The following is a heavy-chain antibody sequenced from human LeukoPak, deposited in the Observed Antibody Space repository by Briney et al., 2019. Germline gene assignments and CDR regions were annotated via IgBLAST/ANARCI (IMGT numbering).Heavy chain of an antibody. J-gene: IGHJ4*02. CDR1: GYTFTGYY. Sequence: ASVKVSCKASGYTFTGYYMHWVRQAPGQGLEWMGWINPNSGGTNYAQQFQGRVNMTRETSISTAYMELSRLRSDDTAVYYCARVKAVAGTDYWGQGTLVTVSS. CDR2: INPNSGGT. CDR3: ARVKAVAGTDY. D-gene: IGHD6-19*01. V-gene: IGHV1-2*02.